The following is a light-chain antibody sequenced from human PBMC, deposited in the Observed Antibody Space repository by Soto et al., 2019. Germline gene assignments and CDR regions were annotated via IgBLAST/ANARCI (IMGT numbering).Light chain of an antibody. J-gene: IGLJ2*01. CDR3: GTWDVSLNAVV. CDR2: DNS. CDR1: SANIAKNY. Sequence: QSVLTQPPSVSAAPGQTVAISCSGSSANIAKNYVSLYQLLPGTAPRLLIYDNSKRPSWIPDRFSASKSGTSATLDIAGLQPGDEADYYCGTWDVSLNAVVFGGGTKVTVL. V-gene: IGLV1-51*01.